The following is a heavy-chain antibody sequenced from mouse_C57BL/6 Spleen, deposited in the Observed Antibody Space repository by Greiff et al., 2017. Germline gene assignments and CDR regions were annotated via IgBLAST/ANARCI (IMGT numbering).Heavy chain of an antibody. Sequence: VKLMESGAELVKPGASVKISCKASGYAFSRYWMNWVKQRPGTGLEWIGQIYPGDGDTIYDGKFKGKATLTADNSSSTAYMQLSSLTSEDSAVYFVASMYEYDGDWYFDVWGTGTTVTVSS. CDR3: ASMYEYDGDWYFDV. V-gene: IGHV1-80*01. J-gene: IGHJ1*03. CDR1: GYAFSRYW. D-gene: IGHD2-4*01. CDR2: IYPGDGDT.